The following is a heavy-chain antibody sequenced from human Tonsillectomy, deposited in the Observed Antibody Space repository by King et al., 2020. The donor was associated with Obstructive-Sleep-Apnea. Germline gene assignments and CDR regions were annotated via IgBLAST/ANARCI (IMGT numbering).Heavy chain of an antibody. J-gene: IGHJ4*02. CDR1: GGSISSYY. D-gene: IGHD1-26*01. Sequence: VQLQESGPGLVKPSETLSLTCTVSGGSISSYYWTWIRQPPGKGLEWIGYTYYSGITNYNPSLKSRVTRSVDTSKNQFSLKLSSGTAADAAVYYCASGQVVGATSYVDYWGQGTLVTVSS. CDR3: ASGQVVGATSYVDY. V-gene: IGHV4-59*08. CDR2: TYYSGIT.